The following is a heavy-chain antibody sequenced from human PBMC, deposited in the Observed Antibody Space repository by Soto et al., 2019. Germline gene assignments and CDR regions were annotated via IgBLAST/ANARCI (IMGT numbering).Heavy chain of an antibody. CDR2: IYHSGST. CDR1: GGPISSYY. D-gene: IGHD5-18*01. J-gene: IGHJ3*02. V-gene: IGHV4-59*01. Sequence: PSETLSLTCTVSGGPISSYYWSWIRQPPGKGLEWIGHIYHSGSTNYNPSLKSRVTISVDTSKNQFSLKLSSVTAADTAVYYCARRDTAYAFDIWDRGTMVTVSS. CDR3: ARRDTAYAFDI.